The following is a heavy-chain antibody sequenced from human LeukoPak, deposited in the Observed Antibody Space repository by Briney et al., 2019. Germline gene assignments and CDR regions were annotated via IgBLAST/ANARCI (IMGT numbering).Heavy chain of an antibody. J-gene: IGHJ4*02. CDR2: IKQDGSEK. Sequence: PGRSLRLSCAASGFTFSSYWMSWVRQAPGKGLEWVANIKQDGSEKYYVDSVKGRFTISRDNAKNSLYLQMNSLRAEDTAVYYCARDRRVGATDYWGQGTLVTVSS. CDR3: ARDRRVGATDY. CDR1: GFTFSSYW. V-gene: IGHV3-7*01. D-gene: IGHD1-26*01.